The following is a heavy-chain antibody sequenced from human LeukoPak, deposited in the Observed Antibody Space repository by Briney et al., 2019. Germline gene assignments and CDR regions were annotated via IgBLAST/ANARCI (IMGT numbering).Heavy chain of an antibody. J-gene: IGHJ4*02. CDR1: GYSFINFG. CDR2: IGAYNHNT. D-gene: IGHD2-2*01. V-gene: IGHV1-18*01. CDR3: ARDLMYCDTMSCYDGDFDY. Sequence: ASVKVSCKASGYSFINFGLSWVRQAPGQGLEWMGWIGAYNHNTNYAQKFQGRVTMTIDTSTTTVYMELRSLRSGDTAIYYCARDLMYCDTMSCYDGDFDYWGQGTPVTVSS.